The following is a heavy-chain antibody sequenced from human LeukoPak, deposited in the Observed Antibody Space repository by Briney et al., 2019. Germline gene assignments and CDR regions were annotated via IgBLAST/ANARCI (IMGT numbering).Heavy chain of an antibody. CDR3: ARGLYSSSP. V-gene: IGHV3-23*01. Sequence: GGSLRLSCAASGFTFSSYAMSWVRQAPGKGLEWVSAISGSGFTYYADTVKGRFTISRDNSENTLYLQMNSMRAEDTVVYYCARGLYSSSPWGQGTLVTVSS. CDR1: GFTFSSYA. J-gene: IGHJ4*02. D-gene: IGHD6-6*01. CDR2: ISGSGFT.